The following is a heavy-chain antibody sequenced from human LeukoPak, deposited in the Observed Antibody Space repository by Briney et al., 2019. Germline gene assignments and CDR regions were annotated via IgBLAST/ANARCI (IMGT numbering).Heavy chain of an antibody. V-gene: IGHV4-31*03. CDR1: GGSISSGGYY. Sequence: PSETLSLTCTVSGGSISSGGYYWSRIRQHPGKGLEWIGYIYYSGSTYYNPSLKSRVTISVDTSKNQFSLKLSSVTAADTAVYYCAREFGGSDSFFDYWGQGTLVTVSS. CDR2: IYYSGST. D-gene: IGHD5-12*01. CDR3: AREFGGSDSFFDY. J-gene: IGHJ4*02.